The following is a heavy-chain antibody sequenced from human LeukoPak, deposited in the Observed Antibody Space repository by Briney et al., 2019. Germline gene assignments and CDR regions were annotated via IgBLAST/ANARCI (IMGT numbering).Heavy chain of an antibody. CDR3: TRVGYIDEGIDY. Sequence: PGGSLRLSCAASGFIFNDYYIDWVRQAPGKGLEWVGRSRNKANSYTPEYAASVKGRFTVSRDDSRDSLYLQMNSLRAEDTAIYYCTRVGYIDEGIDYWGQGTLVTVSS. CDR2: SRNKANSYTP. J-gene: IGHJ4*02. CDR1: GFIFNDYY. D-gene: IGHD5-24*01. V-gene: IGHV3-72*01.